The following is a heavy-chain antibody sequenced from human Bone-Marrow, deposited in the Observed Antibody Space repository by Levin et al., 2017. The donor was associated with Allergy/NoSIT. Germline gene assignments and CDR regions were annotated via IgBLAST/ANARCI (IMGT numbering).Heavy chain of an antibody. V-gene: IGHV3-7*01. J-gene: IGHJ4*02. CDR2: INRDGSAK. Sequence: LSGGSLRLSCAASGFTFSTFWMTWVRQAPGKGLEWVANINRDGSAKNYVDSVKGRFTISRDNAQNSLYLQVNSLRAEDSAVYYCARDLAVDSGRSGYPDYWGQGILVTVSS. D-gene: IGHD3-22*01. CDR1: GFTFSTFW. CDR3: ARDLAVDSGRSGYPDY.